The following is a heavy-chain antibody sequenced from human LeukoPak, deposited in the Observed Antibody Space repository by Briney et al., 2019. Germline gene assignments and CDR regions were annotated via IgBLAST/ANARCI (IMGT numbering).Heavy chain of an antibody. J-gene: IGHJ4*02. CDR3: ASLYCSGGSCYSDY. CDR2: IYYSGST. CDR1: RGSISSYY. V-gene: IGHV4-59*01. D-gene: IGHD2-15*01. Sequence: SETLSLTCTVSRGSISSYYWSRIPQPPGEGLEWIWYIYYSGSTNYNPSLKSRVTISVDTSKNQFSLKLSSVTAADTAVYYCASLYCSGGSCYSDYWGQGTLVTVSS.